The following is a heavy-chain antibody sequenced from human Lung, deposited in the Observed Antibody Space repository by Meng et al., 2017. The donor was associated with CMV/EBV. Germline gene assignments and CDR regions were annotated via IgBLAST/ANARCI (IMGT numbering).Heavy chain of an antibody. CDR3: AKDHLITIYWGGMDV. J-gene: IGHJ6*04. CDR1: GFTFSSYG. D-gene: IGHD3-3*01. V-gene: IGHV3-33*06. Sequence: SCAASGFTFSSYGMHWVRQAPGKGLEWVAVIWYDGSNKYYADSVKGRFTISRDNSKNTLYLQMNSLRAEDTAVYYCAKDHLITIYWGGMDVWAKGTXVTVSS. CDR2: IWYDGSNK.